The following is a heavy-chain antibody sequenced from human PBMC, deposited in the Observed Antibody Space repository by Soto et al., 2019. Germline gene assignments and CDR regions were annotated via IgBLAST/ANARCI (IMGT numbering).Heavy chain of an antibody. J-gene: IGHJ4*02. CDR3: ARRDRSGSFDY. V-gene: IGHV1-2*02. D-gene: IGHD5-18*01. CDR1: GYTFTNYY. Sequence: QVQLVQSGAEAKRPGASVKVSCVASGYTFTNYYIHWVRLAPGQGLEWMGYINPSRGLTSHAQKFQGRVTMIRDTSINTVYMELSRLTSDDKAVYYCARRDRSGSFDYWGQGTLVTVSS. CDR2: INPSRGLT.